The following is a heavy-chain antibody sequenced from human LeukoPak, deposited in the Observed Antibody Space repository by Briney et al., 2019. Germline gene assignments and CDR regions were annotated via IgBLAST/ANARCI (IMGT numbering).Heavy chain of an antibody. V-gene: IGHV3-33*01. J-gene: IGHJ4*02. CDR1: GFTFSSYG. CDR3: ARDPARALYYFDY. CDR2: IWYGGSNK. Sequence: GGSLRLSCAASGFTFSSYGMHWVRQAPGKGLEWVAVIWYGGSNKYYADSVKGRFTISRDNSKNTLYLQMNSLRAEDTAVYYCARDPARALYYFDYWGQGTLVTVSS.